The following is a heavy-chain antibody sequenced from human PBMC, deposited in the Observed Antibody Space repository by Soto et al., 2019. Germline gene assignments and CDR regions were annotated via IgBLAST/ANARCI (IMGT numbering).Heavy chain of an antibody. CDR3: AREPRRLVRVVPAATCDY. V-gene: IGHV1-18*01. D-gene: IGHD2-2*01. J-gene: IGHJ4*02. Sequence: QVPLVQSGAEVKKPGASVKVSCKASGYTFTSYGISWVRQAPGQGLEWMGWISAYNGNTNYAQKLQGRVTMTTDTSTSTAYMELRSLRSDDTAVYYCAREPRRLVRVVPAATCDYWGQGTLVTVSS. CDR2: ISAYNGNT. CDR1: GYTFTSYG.